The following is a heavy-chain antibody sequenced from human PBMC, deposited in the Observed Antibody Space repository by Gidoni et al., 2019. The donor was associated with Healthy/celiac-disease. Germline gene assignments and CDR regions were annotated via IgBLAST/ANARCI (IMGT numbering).Heavy chain of an antibody. CDR2: ISSSSSYI. D-gene: IGHD3-22*01. V-gene: IGHV3-21*01. Sequence: EVQLVESGGGLVKPGGSLRLSCAASGFTFSSYSMNWVRQAPGKGLEWVSSISSSSSYIYYAASVKGRFTISRDNAKNSLYLQMNSLRAEDTAVYYCASWVRDDSSGYHGAFDYWGQGTLVTVSS. CDR1: GFTFSSYS. J-gene: IGHJ4*02. CDR3: ASWVRDDSSGYHGAFDY.